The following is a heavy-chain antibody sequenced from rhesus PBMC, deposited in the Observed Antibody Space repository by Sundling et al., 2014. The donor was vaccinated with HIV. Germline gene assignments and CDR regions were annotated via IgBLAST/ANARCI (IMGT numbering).Heavy chain of an antibody. V-gene: IGHV3-54*02. D-gene: IGHD3-34*01. CDR2: ISYDGRKK. Sequence: EVQLVESGGGLVQPGGSLRLSCVASGFAFSSYGMHWVRQAPGKGLEWVAVISYDGRKKYYADSVKDRFTISRDNSKNILYLQMNNLKLEDTAVYYCARDACCIGGXYYVYSLDSWGQGVVVTVSS. J-gene: IGHJ6*01. CDR3: ARDACCIGGXYYVYSLDS. CDR1: GFAFSSYG.